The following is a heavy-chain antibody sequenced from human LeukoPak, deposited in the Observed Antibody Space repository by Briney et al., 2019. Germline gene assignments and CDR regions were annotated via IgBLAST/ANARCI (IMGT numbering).Heavy chain of an antibody. CDR1: GYSMKSGYY. D-gene: IGHD6-13*01. V-gene: IGHV4-38-2*02. J-gene: IGHJ6*03. Sequence: SETLSLTCTVSGYSMKSGYYWGWIRQSPGKGLEWMGSMFHSGSTYDNASLKSRVTISVDTSKNQFSLKLSSVTAADTAVYYCAREGIAAAGDYYYYYMDVWGKGTTVTISS. CDR3: AREGIAAAGDYYYYYMDV. CDR2: MFHSGST.